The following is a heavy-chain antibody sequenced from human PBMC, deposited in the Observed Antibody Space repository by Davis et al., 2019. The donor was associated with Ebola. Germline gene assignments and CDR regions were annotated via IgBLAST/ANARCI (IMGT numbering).Heavy chain of an antibody. CDR1: GFTFSSYS. CDR2: ISSSSSYI. V-gene: IGHV3-21*01. D-gene: IGHD6-13*01. J-gene: IGHJ4*02. Sequence: PGGSLRLSCAASGFTFSSYSMNWVRHAPGKGLEWVSSISSSSSYIYYADSVKGRFTISRDNSKNTLYLQMNSLRAEDTAVYYCAKEPIAAAGTCFDYWGQGTLVTVSS. CDR3: AKEPIAAAGTCFDY.